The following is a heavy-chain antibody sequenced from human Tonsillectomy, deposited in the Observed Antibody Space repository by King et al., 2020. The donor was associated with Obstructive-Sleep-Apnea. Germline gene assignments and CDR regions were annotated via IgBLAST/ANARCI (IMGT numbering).Heavy chain of an antibody. J-gene: IGHJ4*02. CDR1: GFSLSTSGVG. Sequence: QITLKESGPTLVKPTQTLTLTCSLSGFSLSTSGVGVGWFRQPPGKALEWLPLIYWDDEKRYSPSLKSRIPITKDTSKNQVVLTMTNMDPSDTATYFCARRPPLAYYFDYWGQGTLVTVSS. V-gene: IGHV2-5*02. CDR2: IYWDDEK. CDR3: ARRPPLAYYFDY.